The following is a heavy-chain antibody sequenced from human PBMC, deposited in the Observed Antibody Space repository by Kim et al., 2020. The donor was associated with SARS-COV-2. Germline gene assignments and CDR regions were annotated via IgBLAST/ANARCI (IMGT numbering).Heavy chain of an antibody. J-gene: IGHJ4*02. Sequence: SETLSLTCTVSGGSISSSSYYWGWIRQPPGKGLEWIGSIYHSGSTYYNPSLKSRVTISVDTSKNQFSLKLSSVTAADTAVYYCARLNYYDSSGYYEFDYWGQGTLVTVSS. CDR3: ARLNYYDSSGYYEFDY. CDR2: IYHSGST. D-gene: IGHD3-22*01. CDR1: GGSISSSSYY. V-gene: IGHV4-39*01.